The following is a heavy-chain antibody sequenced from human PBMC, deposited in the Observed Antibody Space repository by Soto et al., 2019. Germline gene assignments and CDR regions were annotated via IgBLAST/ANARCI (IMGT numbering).Heavy chain of an antibody. CDR3: AKEKAYNWNDYYYYGMDV. CDR2: IIPILGIA. J-gene: IGHJ6*02. V-gene: IGHV1-69*08. Sequence: QVQLVQSGAEVKKPGSSVKVSCKASGGTFSSYTISWVRQAPGQGLEWMGRIIPILGIANYAQKFQGRVTITGDKSTSTAYMELRSLRSEDTAVYYCAKEKAYNWNDYYYYGMDVWGQGTTVTVSS. D-gene: IGHD1-20*01. CDR1: GGTFSSYT.